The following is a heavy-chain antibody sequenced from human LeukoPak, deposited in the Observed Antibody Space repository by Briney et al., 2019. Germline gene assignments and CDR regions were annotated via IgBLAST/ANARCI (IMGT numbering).Heavy chain of an antibody. J-gene: IGHJ4*02. V-gene: IGHV3-21*01. D-gene: IGHD3-22*01. Sequence: GGSLRLSCAASGFIFTNYNMNWVRQTPGKGLEWVSSITTSSSHIYYADSVKGRFTISRDNAKNSLYLHMNSLKAEDTAVYYCARDRRDSSSYYVFDYWGQGILVTVSS. CDR1: GFIFTNYN. CDR3: ARDRRDSSSYYVFDY. CDR2: ITTSSSHI.